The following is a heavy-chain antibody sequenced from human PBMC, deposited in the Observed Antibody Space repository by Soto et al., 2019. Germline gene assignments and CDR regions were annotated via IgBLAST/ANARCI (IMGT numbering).Heavy chain of an antibody. CDR1: GYTFTSYD. CDR3: ARAFVVVPAVARAYYYYYMDV. J-gene: IGHJ6*03. V-gene: IGHV1-8*01. CDR2: MNPNGGNT. D-gene: IGHD2-2*01. Sequence: GASVKVSCKASGYTFTSYDINWVRQATGQGLEWMGWMNPNGGNTGYAQKFQGRVTMTRNTSISTAYMELSSLRSEDTAVYYCARAFVVVPAVARAYYYYYMDVWGKGTKVTVSS.